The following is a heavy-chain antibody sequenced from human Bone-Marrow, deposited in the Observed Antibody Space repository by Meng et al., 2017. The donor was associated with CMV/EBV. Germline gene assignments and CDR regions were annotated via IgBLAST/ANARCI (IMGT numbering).Heavy chain of an antibody. CDR2: IYYSGST. CDR3: ARGSSGWDYYYYYGMDV. CDR1: GGSISRSSYY. J-gene: IGHJ6*02. V-gene: IGHV4-39*07. Sequence: SETLSLTCTVSGGSISRSSYYWGWIRQPPGKGLEWIGGIYYSGSTYYNPSLKSRVTISLDTSKNQFSLKLTSVTAADTAVYYCARGSSGWDYYYYYGMDVWGQGTTVTVSS. D-gene: IGHD6-19*01.